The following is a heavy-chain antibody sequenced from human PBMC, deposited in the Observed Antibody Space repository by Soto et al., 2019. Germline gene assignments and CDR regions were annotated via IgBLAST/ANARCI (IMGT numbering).Heavy chain of an antibody. Sequence: PGGSLRLSCAASGFTFSSYGMHWVRQAPGKGLEWVAVISYDGSNKYYADSVKGRFTISRDNSKNTLYLQMNSLRAEDTAVYYCAKNAAGSSFDYWGQGTPVTVSS. CDR2: ISYDGSNK. J-gene: IGHJ4*02. CDR3: AKNAAGSSFDY. V-gene: IGHV3-30*18. CDR1: GFTFSSYG. D-gene: IGHD1-1*01.